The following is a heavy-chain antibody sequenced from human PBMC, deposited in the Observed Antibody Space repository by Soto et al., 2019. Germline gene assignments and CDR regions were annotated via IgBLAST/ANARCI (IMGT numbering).Heavy chain of an antibody. CDR1: GYSISSGYY. CDR3: ARGLVLRYFDWPNYFDY. Sequence: SETLSLTCAVSGYSISSGYYWGWIRQPPGKGLEWIGSIYHSGSTYYNPSLKSRVTISVDTSKNQFSLKLSSVTAADTAVYYCARGLVLRYFDWPNYFDYWGQGTLVTVSS. CDR2: IYHSGST. V-gene: IGHV4-38-2*01. D-gene: IGHD3-9*01. J-gene: IGHJ4*02.